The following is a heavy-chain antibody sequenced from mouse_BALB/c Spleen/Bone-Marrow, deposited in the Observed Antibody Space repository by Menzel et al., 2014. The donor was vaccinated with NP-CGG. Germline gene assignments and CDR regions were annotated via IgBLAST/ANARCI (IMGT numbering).Heavy chain of an antibody. Sequence: EVKLVESGAELVKPGASVKISCKASGYIFTDYNMDWVKQSHGTSLEWIGDINPNYDTTNYNQKFKGKATLTVDKSSSTAYMELRSLTSEDTAVYYCARKVRRYFDVWGAGTTVTVSS. CDR3: ARKVRRYFDV. J-gene: IGHJ1*01. D-gene: IGHD2-14*01. V-gene: IGHV1-18*01. CDR2: INPNYDTT. CDR1: GYIFTDYN.